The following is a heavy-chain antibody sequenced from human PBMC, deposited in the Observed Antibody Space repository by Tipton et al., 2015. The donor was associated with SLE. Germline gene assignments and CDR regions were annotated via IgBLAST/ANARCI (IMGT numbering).Heavy chain of an antibody. CDR2: IYCSGST. J-gene: IGHJ4*02. V-gene: IGHV4-39*01. D-gene: IGHD3-22*01. CDR1: GGSISSSSYY. CDR3: ARQVVYDTSGYYYFDS. Sequence: TLSLTCTVSGGSISSSSYYWGWIRQPPGKGLEWIGSIYCSGSTYYDPSLKSRVTISVDTSKSQFSLGLNSVTAADTAVYYCARQVVYDTSGYYYFDSWGQGTLVTVSS.